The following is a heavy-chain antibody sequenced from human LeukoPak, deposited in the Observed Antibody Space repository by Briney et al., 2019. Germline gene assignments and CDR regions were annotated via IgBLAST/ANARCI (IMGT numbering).Heavy chain of an antibody. V-gene: IGHV4-31*03. CDR2: IHSGGNA. CDR3: ARDHYDSRGDYVVEY. J-gene: IGHJ4*02. D-gene: IGHD3-22*01. CDR1: GDSINSGGYY. Sequence: SETLTLTCSISGDSINSGGYYWNWIRQPPGKGLEWLGYIHSGGNAYFNPSVEGRSSISLDKSQNQCFLRLTSVTAADTAVYFCARDHYDSRGDYVVEYWGQGTLVTVSS.